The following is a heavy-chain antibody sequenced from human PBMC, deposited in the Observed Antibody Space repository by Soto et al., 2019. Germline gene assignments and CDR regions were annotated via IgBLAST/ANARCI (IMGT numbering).Heavy chain of an antibody. CDR1: GFTFSSYG. D-gene: IGHD1-7*01. CDR3: ARNAGTKWGPYYYYGMDV. Sequence: QVQLVESGGGVVQPGRSLRLSCAASGFTFSSYGMHWVRQAPGKGLEWVAAIWYDGSNKYYADSVKGRFTISRDNSKNSRYLQMNSLRAEDTAVYYCARNAGTKWGPYYYYGMDVCGQGTTVTVSS. J-gene: IGHJ6*02. V-gene: IGHV3-33*01. CDR2: IWYDGSNK.